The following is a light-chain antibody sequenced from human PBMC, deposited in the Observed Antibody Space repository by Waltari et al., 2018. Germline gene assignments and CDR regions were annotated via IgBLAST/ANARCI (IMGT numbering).Light chain of an antibody. CDR1: QNIGTY. CDR2: DAS. J-gene: IGKJ2*01. Sequence: DIVLTQSPATLSLSPGERATLSCRASQNIGTYLAWYQQKPGQAPRLLMYDASHSASGTPVRISGSASGTDFTLAISSLEPEDFAVYYCQHRSARPMYTFGQGTKLEIK. V-gene: IGKV3-11*01. CDR3: QHRSARPMYT.